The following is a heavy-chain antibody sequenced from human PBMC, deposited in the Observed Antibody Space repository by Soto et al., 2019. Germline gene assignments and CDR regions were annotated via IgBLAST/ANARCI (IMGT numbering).Heavy chain of an antibody. CDR2: IYSGGST. D-gene: IGHD6-19*01. J-gene: IGHJ4*02. V-gene: IGHV3-53*05. CDR3: AQEAPGGWHFFDT. Sequence: EVQVVETGGGLIQPGGSLRLSCAVSGFTVSSNYMSWVRQPPGKGPEWVSDIYSGGSTYYADSVKGRFTISRDNSKNTLYLQMNSLSTEDSAVYYCAQEAPGGWHFFDTWGQGTLVTVSS. CDR1: GFTVSSNY.